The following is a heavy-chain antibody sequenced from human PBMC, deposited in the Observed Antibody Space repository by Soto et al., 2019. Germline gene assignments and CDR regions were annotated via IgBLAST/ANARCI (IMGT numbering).Heavy chain of an antibody. J-gene: IGHJ1*01. CDR3: TTDQPVGATDYFQH. CDR2: IKSKTDGGTT. D-gene: IGHD1-26*01. V-gene: IGHV3-15*01. Sequence: PGGSLRLSCAASGFTFSNAWMSWVRQAPGKGLEWVGRIKSKTDGGTTDYAAPVKGRFTISRDDSKNTLYLQMNSLKTEDTAVYYCTTDQPVGATDYFQHWGQGTLVTVSS. CDR1: GFTFSNAW.